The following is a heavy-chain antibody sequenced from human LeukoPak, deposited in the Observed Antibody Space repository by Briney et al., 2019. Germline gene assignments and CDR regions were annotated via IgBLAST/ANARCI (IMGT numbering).Heavy chain of an antibody. Sequence: GGSLRLSCAASGFTFSSYWMSWVRQAPGKGLEWVANIKQDGSEKYYEDSVKGRFTISRDNAKNSLYLQMNSLRAEDTAVYYCAREGVGATRGYYYYYMDVWGKGTTVTVSS. CDR2: IKQDGSEK. J-gene: IGHJ6*03. CDR1: GFTFSSYW. CDR3: AREGVGATRGYYYYYMDV. V-gene: IGHV3-7*01. D-gene: IGHD1-26*01.